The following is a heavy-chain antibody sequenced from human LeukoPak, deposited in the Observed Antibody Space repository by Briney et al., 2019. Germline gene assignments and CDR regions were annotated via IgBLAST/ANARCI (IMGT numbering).Heavy chain of an antibody. J-gene: IGHJ3*01. CDR3: AKDLALAGTGGGFDV. CDR1: TFTITTYA. V-gene: IGHV3-23*01. Sequence: GRSLRLSCAASTFTITTYAINWVRQTPGKGLEFVSGIRGDGDKAYYADSVKGRFIVSRDNSKNTVSLQMSSLRAEDTALYYCAKDLALAGTGGGFDVWGQGTRVAVSS. D-gene: IGHD6-19*01. CDR2: IRGDGDKA.